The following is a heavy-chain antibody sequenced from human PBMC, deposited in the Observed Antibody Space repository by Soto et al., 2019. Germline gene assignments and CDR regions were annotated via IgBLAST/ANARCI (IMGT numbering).Heavy chain of an antibody. CDR2: IYYSGST. V-gene: IGHV4-31*03. CDR1: GGSISSGGYY. CDR3: ARDYYDSSGPMWYNWFDP. Sequence: QVQLQESGPGLVKPSQTLSLTCTVSGGSISSGGYYWSWIRQHPGKGLEWIGYIYYSGSTYYNPSLKIRVTISIDPSKNQYSLKLSSVTAADTAVYYCARDYYDSSGPMWYNWFDPWGQGTLVTVSS. D-gene: IGHD3-22*01. J-gene: IGHJ5*02.